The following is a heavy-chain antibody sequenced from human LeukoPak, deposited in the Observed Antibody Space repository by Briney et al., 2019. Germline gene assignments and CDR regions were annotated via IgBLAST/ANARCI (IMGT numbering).Heavy chain of an antibody. CDR3: AKSMPKTAAGSRYYFDY. V-gene: IGHV3-23*01. CDR2: ISGSGGST. D-gene: IGHD6-13*01. CDR1: GFTFSSYA. Sequence: GGSLRLSCAASGFTFSSYAMSWVRQAPGKGLEWVSAISGSGGSTYYADSVKGRFTISRDNSKNTLYLQMNSLRAEDTAVYYRAKSMPKTAAGSRYYFDYWGQGTLVTVSS. J-gene: IGHJ4*02.